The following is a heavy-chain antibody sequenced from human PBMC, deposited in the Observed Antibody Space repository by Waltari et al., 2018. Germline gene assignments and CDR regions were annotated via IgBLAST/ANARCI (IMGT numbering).Heavy chain of an antibody. CDR3: AREVPRNGYIGLIYYYMDV. J-gene: IGHJ6*03. D-gene: IGHD5-12*01. CDR2: LYYSWST. V-gene: IGHV4-39*01. CDR1: GGSLSSSSYF. Sequence: QLQLQESGPGLVKPSETLSLTCTVSGGSLSSSSYFWAWIRQPPGKGLEWIGSLYYSWSTYYNLSLKSRVTISVDRSTNQVSLKLTSVTAADTAVYFCAREVPRNGYIGLIYYYMDVWGKGTTVTVSS.